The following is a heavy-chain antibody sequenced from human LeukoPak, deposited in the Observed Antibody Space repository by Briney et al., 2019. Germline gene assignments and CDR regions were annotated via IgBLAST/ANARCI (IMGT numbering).Heavy chain of an antibody. CDR2: IYSSGNT. CDR1: GGSINNYY. CDR3: ARHELGFCDGGSCTYYFDY. Sequence: KPSETLSVTCTVSGGSINNYYWSWIRQPPGMGLEWIAYIYSSGNTRYNPSLQSRVTISVDTSKNQFSLKLSSVTAADTAVYYCARHELGFCDGGSCTYYFDYWGQGTLVTV. V-gene: IGHV4-59*08. J-gene: IGHJ4*02. D-gene: IGHD2-15*01.